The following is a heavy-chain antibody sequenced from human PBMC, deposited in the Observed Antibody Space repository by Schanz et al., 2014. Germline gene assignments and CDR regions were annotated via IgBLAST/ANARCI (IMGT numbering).Heavy chain of an antibody. Sequence: VQLLESGGGLVQPGGSLRLSCVASGFTFSSYDVFWVRQAPGKGLEWVAILWHDRSKKYYADSVKGRFTVSRDNSKNTLYLQLNSLRAEDTAVYYGARDFHGYGPHLDYWGQGSLVTVSS. CDR2: LWHDRSKK. J-gene: IGHJ4*02. CDR3: ARDFHGYGPHLDY. V-gene: IGHV3-30*02. CDR1: GFTFSSYD. D-gene: IGHD5-12*01.